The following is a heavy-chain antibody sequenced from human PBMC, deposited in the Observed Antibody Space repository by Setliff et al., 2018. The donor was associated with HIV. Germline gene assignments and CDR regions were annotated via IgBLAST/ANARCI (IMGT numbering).Heavy chain of an antibody. CDR1: GGSISSGSYY. V-gene: IGHV4-61*09. Sequence: SETLSLTCTVSGGSISSGSYYWCWIRQPAGKGLEWVGHIYTSGSTNYNPSLKSRVTISLDTSNNQFSLKLTSVTAADTAMYYCASFFVTTVTNQDYWGQGTPVTVSS. D-gene: IGHD4-17*01. J-gene: IGHJ4*02. CDR2: IYTSGST. CDR3: ASFFVTTVTNQDY.